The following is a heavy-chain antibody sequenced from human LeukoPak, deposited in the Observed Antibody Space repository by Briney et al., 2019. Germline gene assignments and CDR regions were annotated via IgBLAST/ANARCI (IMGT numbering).Heavy chain of an antibody. V-gene: IGHV3-30*18. CDR1: GFTFSSYG. Sequence: GRSLRLSCAASGFTFSSYGMHWVRQAPGKGLEWVAVISYDGSNKYYADSVKGRFTISRDNSKNTLYLQMNSLRAEDTAVYYCAKEWGSYYDSRGYHCGYFDYWGQGTLVTVSS. CDR3: AKEWGSYYDSRGYHCGYFDY. CDR2: ISYDGSNK. J-gene: IGHJ4*02. D-gene: IGHD3-22*01.